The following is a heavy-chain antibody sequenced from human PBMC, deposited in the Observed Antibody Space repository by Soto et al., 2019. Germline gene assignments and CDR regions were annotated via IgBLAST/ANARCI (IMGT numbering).Heavy chain of an antibody. CDR3: ARGSSVLWFGEK. Sequence: SETLSLTCTVSGGSMSSHYWSWIWRPPGKGLEWIGHIYNSGYIYNSGSTNYNPSLKSRVTISIDMSKNQFSLKLSSVTAADTAVYYSARGSSVLWFGEKWGQGTLVTGS. CDR1: GGSMSSHY. D-gene: IGHD3-10*01. CDR2: IYNSGST. J-gene: IGHJ4*02. V-gene: IGHV4-59*11.